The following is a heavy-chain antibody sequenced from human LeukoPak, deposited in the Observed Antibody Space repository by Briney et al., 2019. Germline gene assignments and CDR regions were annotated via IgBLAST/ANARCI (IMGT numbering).Heavy chain of an antibody. CDR2: IYYSGST. CDR1: GGSISSNY. J-gene: IGHJ6*03. CDR3: ATTGGDIYYYYMDV. D-gene: IGHD3-16*01. Sequence: PSETLSLTCTVSGGSISSNYWSWIRQPPGKGLEWIGYIYYSGSTNYNPSLKSRVTISVDTSKNQFSLKLSFVTAADTAVYYCATTGGDIYYYYMDVWGKGTTVTISS. V-gene: IGHV4-59*01.